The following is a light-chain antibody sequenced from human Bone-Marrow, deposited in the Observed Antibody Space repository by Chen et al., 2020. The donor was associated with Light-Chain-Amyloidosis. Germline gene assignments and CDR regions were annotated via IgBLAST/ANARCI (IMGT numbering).Light chain of an antibody. V-gene: IGLV3-21*02. CDR2: DDS. CDR1: NIGSTS. Sequence: YVLAQPSSVSVAPGQTATIACGGNNIGSTSVHWYQQTPGQAHLLVVYDDSDRPSGIPERLSGSNSGKTATLTISRVEAGDEADYYCQVWDRGSDRPMFGGGTKLTVL. J-gene: IGLJ3*02. CDR3: QVWDRGSDRPM.